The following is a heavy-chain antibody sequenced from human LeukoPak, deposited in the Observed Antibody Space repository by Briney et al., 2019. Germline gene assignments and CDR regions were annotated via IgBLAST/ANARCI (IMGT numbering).Heavy chain of an antibody. CDR1: GGSFSGYY. CDR2: INQSGST. V-gene: IGHV4-34*01. D-gene: IGHD3-22*01. Sequence: SETLSLTCAVYGGSFSGYYWSWIRQPPGKGLGWIGEINQSGSTNYNPSPKSRVTISVDTSKNQFSLKLSSVTAADTAVYYCASWDYYDSSGYQARGYYFDYWGQGTLVTVSS. J-gene: IGHJ4*02. CDR3: ASWDYYDSSGYQARGYYFDY.